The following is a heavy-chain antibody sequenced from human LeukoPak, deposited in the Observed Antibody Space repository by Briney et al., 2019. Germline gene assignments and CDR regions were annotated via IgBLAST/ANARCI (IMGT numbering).Heavy chain of an antibody. Sequence: GASVKVSCKVSGYRVSESSMHWVRQAPGKGLEWMGGFDPDDRKTIYAQKFQGRVTMTEDTSTDTAYMELSSLRSEDTAVYYCATKGYDFWSGLGYIWFVPWGQGTLVTVSS. CDR2: FDPDDRKT. CDR1: GYRVSESS. V-gene: IGHV1-24*01. J-gene: IGHJ5*02. D-gene: IGHD3-3*01. CDR3: ATKGYDFWSGLGYIWFVP.